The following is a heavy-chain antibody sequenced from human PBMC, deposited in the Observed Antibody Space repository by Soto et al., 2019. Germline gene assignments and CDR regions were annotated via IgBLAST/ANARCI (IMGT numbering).Heavy chain of an antibody. D-gene: IGHD1-26*01. V-gene: IGHV4-61*08. Sequence: PSETLSLTCSVSGDSVSSGAYYWSWIRQPPGKRLEWIGYVYYSGSTSYNPSLETGVTISVDTSKNQFSLKLTSVTPADTAIYYCARVKRSTSRLDPWGQGTLVTVS. CDR2: VYYSGST. CDR1: GDSVSSGAYY. CDR3: ARVKRSTSRLDP. J-gene: IGHJ5*02.